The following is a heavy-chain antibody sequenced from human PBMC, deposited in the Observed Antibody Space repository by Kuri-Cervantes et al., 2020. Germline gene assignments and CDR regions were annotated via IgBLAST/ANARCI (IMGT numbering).Heavy chain of an antibody. CDR1: GFTFSDYY. CDR2: ISSSGSTI. Sequence: GESLKISCAASGFTFSDYYMSWIRQAPGKGLEWVSYISSSGSTIYYADSVKGRFTISRDNAENSLYLQMNSLRAEDTAVYYCAREVAMVRGVILNYYYGMDVWGQGTTVTVSS. D-gene: IGHD3-10*01. CDR3: AREVAMVRGVILNYYYGMDV. V-gene: IGHV3-11*01. J-gene: IGHJ6*02.